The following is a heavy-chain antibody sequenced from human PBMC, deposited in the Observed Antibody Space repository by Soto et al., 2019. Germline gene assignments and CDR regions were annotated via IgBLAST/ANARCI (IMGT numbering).Heavy chain of an antibody. CDR1: GGSISSYN. V-gene: IGHV4-59*01. Sequence: SETLSLTCTVSGGSISSYNWSWLRQPPGKGLEWIGYIYYSGSTNYNPSLKSRVTISVDTSKNQFSLKLSSVSAADTAMYYCARVQAGTIDYWGQGALGTGS. D-gene: IGHD1-1*01. CDR2: IYYSGST. J-gene: IGHJ4*02. CDR3: ARVQAGTIDY.